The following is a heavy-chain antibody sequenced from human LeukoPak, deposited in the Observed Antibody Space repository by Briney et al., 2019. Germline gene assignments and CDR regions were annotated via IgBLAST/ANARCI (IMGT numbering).Heavy chain of an antibody. CDR1: GFTVSSNY. D-gene: IGHD1-1*01. Sequence: GGSLRLSCAASGFTVSSNYMSWVRQAPGKGLEWVSVIYSGGSTYYADSVKGRFTISRDNSKNTLYLQMDSLRAEDTAVYYCAKFGRLERSHFDYWGQGTLVTVSS. J-gene: IGHJ4*02. V-gene: IGHV3-53*01. CDR3: AKFGRLERSHFDY. CDR2: IYSGGST.